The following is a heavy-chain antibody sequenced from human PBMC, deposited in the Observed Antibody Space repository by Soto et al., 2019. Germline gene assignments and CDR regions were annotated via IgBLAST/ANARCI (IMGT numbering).Heavy chain of an antibody. CDR3: ARGKAAYWFDP. Sequence: SETLSLTCTVSGGSISSYYWSWIRQPPGKGLEWIGYIYYSGSTNYNPSLKGRVTISVDTSKNQFSLKLSSVTAADTAVYYCARGKAAYWFDPWGQGTLVTVS. D-gene: IGHD6-13*01. V-gene: IGHV4-59*01. CDR2: IYYSGST. CDR1: GGSISSYY. J-gene: IGHJ5*02.